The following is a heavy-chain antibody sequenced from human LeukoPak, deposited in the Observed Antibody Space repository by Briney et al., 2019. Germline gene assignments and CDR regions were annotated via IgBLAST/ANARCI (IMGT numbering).Heavy chain of an antibody. V-gene: IGHV3-7*01. J-gene: IGHJ6*03. CDR3: ARGVVGDNWYYYMDV. Sequence: GGSLRLSCAASGFTFSSYWMSWVRQAPGKGLEWVAHIKQDGSEKYYVDSVKGRFTISRDNAKNSLYLQMNSLRAEDTAVYYCARGVVGDNWYYYMDVWGKGTTVTVSS. CDR2: IKQDGSEK. CDR1: GFTFSSYW. D-gene: IGHD1-1*01.